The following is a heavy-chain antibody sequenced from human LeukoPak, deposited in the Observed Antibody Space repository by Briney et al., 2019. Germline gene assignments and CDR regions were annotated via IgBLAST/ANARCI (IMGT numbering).Heavy chain of an antibody. CDR3: ARMTTVTTGDWFDP. V-gene: IGHV4-59*01. J-gene: IGHJ5*02. CDR2: IYYSGST. CDR1: GGSISSYY. D-gene: IGHD4-11*01. Sequence: PSETLSLTCTVSGGSISSYYWSWIRQPPGKGLEWIGYIYYSGSTNYNPSLKSRVTISVDTSKNQFSLKLSSVTAADTAVYYCARMTTVTTGDWFDPWGQGTLVTVSS.